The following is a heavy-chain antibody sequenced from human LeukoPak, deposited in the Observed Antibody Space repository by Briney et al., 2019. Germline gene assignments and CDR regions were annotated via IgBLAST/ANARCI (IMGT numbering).Heavy chain of an antibody. CDR2: ISYDGSNK. J-gene: IGHJ4*02. V-gene: IGHV3-30-3*01. CDR3: ARDLEVIWRD. Sequence: GGSLRLSCAASGFTFSSYAMHWVRQAPGKGPEWVAVISYDGSNKYYADSVKGRFTISRDNSKNTLYLQMNSLRAEDTAVYYCARDLEVIWRDWGQGTLVTVSS. D-gene: IGHD2/OR15-2a*01. CDR1: GFTFSSYA.